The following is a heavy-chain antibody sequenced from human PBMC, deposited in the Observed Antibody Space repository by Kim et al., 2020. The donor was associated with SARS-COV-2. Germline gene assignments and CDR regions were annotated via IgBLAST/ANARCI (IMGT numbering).Heavy chain of an antibody. J-gene: IGHJ6*03. CDR1: GFTFSSYW. Sequence: GGSLRLSCAASGFTFSSYWMSWVRQAPGKGLEWVANIKQDGSEKYYVDSVKGRFTISRDNAKNSLYLQMNSLRAEDTAVYYCARDGAYYDFWSGYGYSYKAVGGKGPRVPGSS. D-gene: IGHD3-3*01. V-gene: IGHV3-7*01. CDR3: ARDGAYYDFWSGYGYSYKAV. CDR2: IKQDGSEK.